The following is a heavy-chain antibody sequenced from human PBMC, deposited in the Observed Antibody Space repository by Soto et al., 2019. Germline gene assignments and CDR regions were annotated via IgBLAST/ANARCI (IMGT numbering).Heavy chain of an antibody. CDR2: ISYDGSYQ. V-gene: IGHV3-30*18. J-gene: IGHJ5*02. CDR1: GFAFNKFG. Sequence: QVQLVESGGGVVQPGTSLRLSCEASGFAFNKFGMHWVRQAPGKGLEWVAFISYDGSYQYYADSVQGRLTITRDNSMKMLNMQLNSLRRQDTAVYYCANGGEVGGVLGDRWGQGTLVTVSS. D-gene: IGHD1-26*01. CDR3: ANGGEVGGVLGDR.